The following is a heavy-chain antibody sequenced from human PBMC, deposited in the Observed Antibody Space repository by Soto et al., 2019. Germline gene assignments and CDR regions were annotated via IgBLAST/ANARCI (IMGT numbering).Heavy chain of an antibody. D-gene: IGHD6-13*01. CDR2: IWYDGSNK. CDR3: ERCQYSSNAFDP. J-gene: IGHJ5*02. V-gene: IGHV3-33*01. CDR1: GFTFSSYG. Sequence: QVQLVESGGGVVQPGRSLRLSCAASGFTFSSYGMHWVRQAPGKGLEWVAVIWYDGSNKYYADSVKGRFTISRDNSKNTLYLQMNSLRAEDTAVYYCERCQYSSNAFDPWGQGTLVTVSS.